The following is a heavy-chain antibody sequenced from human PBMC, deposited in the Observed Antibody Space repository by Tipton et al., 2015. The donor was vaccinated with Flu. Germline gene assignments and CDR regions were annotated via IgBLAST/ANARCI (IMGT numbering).Heavy chain of an antibody. V-gene: IGHV4-59*01. Sequence: PGLVKPSETLSLTCTVSGGSISSYYWSWIRQPPGKGLEWIGYIYYSGSTNYNPSLKSRVTISVDTSKNQFSLKLSSVTAADTAVYYCAREGGYSTGFSRIDTWGQGTLVIVSS. J-gene: IGHJ5*02. D-gene: IGHD2-8*02. CDR1: GGSISSYY. CDR2: IYYSGST. CDR3: AREGGYSTGFSRIDT.